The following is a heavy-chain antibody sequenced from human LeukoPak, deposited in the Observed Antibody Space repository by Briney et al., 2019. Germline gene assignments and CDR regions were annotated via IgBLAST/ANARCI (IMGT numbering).Heavy chain of an antibody. CDR3: AKGLVWFGELSGDFDY. J-gene: IGHJ4*02. CDR2: INSDGSST. V-gene: IGHV3-74*01. Sequence: GGSLRLSCAASGFTFSSYWMHWVRQAPGKGLVWVSRINSDGSSTRYADSVKGRFTISRDNAKNTLYLQMNSLRAEDTAVYYCAKGLVWFGELSGDFDYWGQGTLVTVSS. CDR1: GFTFSSYW. D-gene: IGHD3-10*01.